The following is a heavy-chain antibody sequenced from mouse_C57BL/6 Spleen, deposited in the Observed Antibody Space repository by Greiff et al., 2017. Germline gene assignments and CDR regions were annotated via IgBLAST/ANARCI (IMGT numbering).Heavy chain of an antibody. J-gene: IGHJ1*03. CDR2: IYPGDGDT. CDR1: GYAFSSSW. CDR3: ARWGITTVVATRYFDV. Sequence: QVQLQQSGPELVKPGASVKISCKASGYAFSSSWMNWVKQRPGKGLEWIGRIYPGDGDTNYNGKFKGKDTLTADKSSSTAYMQLSSLTSEDSAVYFCARWGITTVVATRYFDVWGTGTTVTVSS. D-gene: IGHD1-1*01. V-gene: IGHV1-82*01.